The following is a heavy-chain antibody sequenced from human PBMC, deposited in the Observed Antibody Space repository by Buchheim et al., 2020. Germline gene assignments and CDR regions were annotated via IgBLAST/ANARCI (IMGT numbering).Heavy chain of an antibody. J-gene: IGHJ4*02. V-gene: IGHV3-66*01. CDR3: ARRREGIFDY. CDR2: IYSDGNT. CDR1: GVTISSNY. Sequence: EVQLVESGGGLVQPGGSLRLACAASGVTISSNYMTWVRQAPGKGLEWVSVIYSDGNTYYADSVKGRFTISRANSKNTMYLQMNSLRAEDTAVYYCARRREGIFDYWGQGTL. D-gene: IGHD3-10*01.